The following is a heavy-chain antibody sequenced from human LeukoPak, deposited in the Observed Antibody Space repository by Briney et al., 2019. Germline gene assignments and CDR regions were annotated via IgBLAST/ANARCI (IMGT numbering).Heavy chain of an antibody. CDR1: GYSFTSYW. V-gene: IGHV5-51*01. Sequence: GESLKISCKGSGYSFTSYWIGWVRQMPGKGLEWMGIIYPGDSDTRYSPSFQGQVTISADKSISTAYLQWSSLKASDTAMYYCARHRGRIAAAGSFDYWGQGTLVTVSS. D-gene: IGHD6-13*01. J-gene: IGHJ4*02. CDR2: IYPGDSDT. CDR3: ARHRGRIAAAGSFDY.